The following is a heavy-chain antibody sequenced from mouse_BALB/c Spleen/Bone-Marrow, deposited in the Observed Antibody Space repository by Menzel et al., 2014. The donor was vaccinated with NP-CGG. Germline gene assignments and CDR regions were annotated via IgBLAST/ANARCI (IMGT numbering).Heavy chain of an antibody. Sequence: VQLKESGAELVKPGASVKLSCTASGFNIIYAYIHWVKRRPEQGLEWIGRIYPANGNTNYDPKFQGKATITADTSSNTAYQHLNSLTSEDTAVYYCARSPGEVNYWGQGTLVTVSA. V-gene: IGHV14-3*02. J-gene: IGHJ3*01. CDR2: IYPANGNT. CDR1: GFNIIYAY. D-gene: IGHD1-3*01. CDR3: ARSPGEVNY.